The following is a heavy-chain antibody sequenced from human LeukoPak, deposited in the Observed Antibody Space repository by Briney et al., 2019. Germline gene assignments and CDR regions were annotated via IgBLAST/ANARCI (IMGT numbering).Heavy chain of an antibody. CDR1: GYTFSGYY. D-gene: IGHD3-10*01. J-gene: IGHJ5*02. V-gene: IGHV1-2*02. CDR3: ARPLRVTMIRGAAFRASSDFDP. Sequence: ASVKVSCKASGYTFSGYYIHWVRQAPGQGLEWMGWINPNTGGTKYAQRFQDRVTMTRDTSISTAYMEVSRLRYDDTAVYYCARPLRVTMIRGAAFRASSDFDPWGQGNLVTVSS. CDR2: INPNTGGT.